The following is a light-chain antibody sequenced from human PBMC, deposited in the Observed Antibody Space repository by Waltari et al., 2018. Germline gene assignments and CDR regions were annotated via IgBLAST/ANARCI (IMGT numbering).Light chain of an antibody. CDR1: NSDVGGYNY. CDR3: SSYTSSGTLRI. V-gene: IGLV2-14*03. Sequence: QSVLPQPASVSGSPGQSITISCTGTNSDVGGYNYVSCYQHYPGKAPRLMIYDVTKRPSGVSNRFSGSKSGNTASLTISGLQAEDEADYYCSSYTSSGTLRIFGGGTKVTAL. CDR2: DVT. J-gene: IGLJ2*01.